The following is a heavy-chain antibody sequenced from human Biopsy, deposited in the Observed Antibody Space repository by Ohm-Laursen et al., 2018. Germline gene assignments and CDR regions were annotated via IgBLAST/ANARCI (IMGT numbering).Heavy chain of an antibody. J-gene: IGHJ4*02. Sequence: GASVKVSCKVSGYSVTELSMHWVRQAPGQGLEWMGGSAPENGRIVYSQKFQGRVTMTEDTSTNTAYMEVWRLRSDDTAVYYCAADINVWNVNYWGQGTQVIVSS. D-gene: IGHD1-1*01. CDR3: AADINVWNVNY. CDR2: SAPENGRI. V-gene: IGHV1-24*01. CDR1: GYSVTELS.